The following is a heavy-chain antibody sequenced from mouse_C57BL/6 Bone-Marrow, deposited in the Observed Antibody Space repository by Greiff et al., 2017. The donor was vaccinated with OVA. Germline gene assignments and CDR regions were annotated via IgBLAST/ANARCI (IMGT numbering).Heavy chain of an antibody. V-gene: IGHV1-81*01. Sequence: QVQLQQSGAELARPGASVKLSCKASGYTFTSYGISWVKQRTGQGLEWIGEIYPRSGNTYYNEKFKGKATLTADKSSSTAYMELRSLTSEDSAVFFGARENWDLYWYFDVWGTGTTVTVSS. J-gene: IGHJ1*03. D-gene: IGHD4-1*01. CDR1: GYTFTSYG. CDR2: IYPRSGNT. CDR3: ARENWDLYWYFDV.